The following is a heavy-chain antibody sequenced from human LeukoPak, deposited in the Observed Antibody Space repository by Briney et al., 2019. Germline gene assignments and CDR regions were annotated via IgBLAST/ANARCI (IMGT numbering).Heavy chain of an antibody. Sequence: GGSLRLSCAASGFTFSNYNMNWVRQAPGKGLEWVSSISSSSSYITYADSVKGRFTISRDNAKNSLYLQMHSLRAEDTAVYYCARAGELRYMDVWGKGTAVTVSS. CDR1: GFTFSNYN. V-gene: IGHV3-21*01. CDR3: ARAGELRYMDV. CDR2: ISSSSSYI. D-gene: IGHD3-16*01. J-gene: IGHJ6*03.